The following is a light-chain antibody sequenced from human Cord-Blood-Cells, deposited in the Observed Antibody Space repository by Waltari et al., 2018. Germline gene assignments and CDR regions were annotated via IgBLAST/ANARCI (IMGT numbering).Light chain of an antibody. Sequence: DYQFTQSPSFVSASVVDRVNITCRASQGISSYLAWYQQKPGQAPKLLIYAASTLQSGVPSRFSGSGSGTEFTLTISSLQPEDFATYYCQQLNSYPITFGQGTRLEIK. CDR2: AAS. CDR1: QGISSY. V-gene: IGKV1-9*01. CDR3: QQLNSYPIT. J-gene: IGKJ5*01.